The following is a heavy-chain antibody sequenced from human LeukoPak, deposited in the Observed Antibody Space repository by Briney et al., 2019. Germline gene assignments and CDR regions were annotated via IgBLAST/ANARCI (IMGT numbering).Heavy chain of an antibody. Sequence: PGGSLRLSCAASGFTFSSYAMHWVRQAPGKGLEWVAVISYDGSNKYYADSVKGRFTISRDNSKNTLYLQMNSLRAEDTAVYYCAREGGDCTNGVCYSFDYWGQGTLVTVSS. CDR3: AREGGDCTNGVCYSFDY. V-gene: IGHV3-30-3*01. D-gene: IGHD2-8*01. CDR1: GFTFSSYA. CDR2: ISYDGSNK. J-gene: IGHJ4*02.